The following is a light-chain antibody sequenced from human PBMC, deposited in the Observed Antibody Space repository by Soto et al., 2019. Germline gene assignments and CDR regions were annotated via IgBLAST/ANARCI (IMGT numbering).Light chain of an antibody. CDR2: GAS. CDR1: QSISGTF. V-gene: IGKV3-20*01. J-gene: IGKJ1*01. CDR3: QQYDKLSWT. Sequence: VLTQSPDTLSLPPGERATLSCRAGQSISGTFLNWYQQKPGQAPRLLIYGASNRATGTPDRFSGSGSGTDFTLTISRLEPEDFAVYFCQQYDKLSWTFGQGTKVDIK.